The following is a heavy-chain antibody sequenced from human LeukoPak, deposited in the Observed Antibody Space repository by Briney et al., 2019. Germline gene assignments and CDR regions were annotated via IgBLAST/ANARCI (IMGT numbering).Heavy chain of an antibody. CDR3: AIDPPGRDYGSGSWGY. V-gene: IGHV1-2*02. Sequence: GASVKVSCKASGYTFTGYYMHWVRQAPGQGLEWMGWINPNSGGTNYAQKFQGRVTMTRDTSISTAYMELSRLRSDDTAVYYCAIDPPGRDYGSGSWGYWGQGTLVTVSS. J-gene: IGHJ4*02. D-gene: IGHD3-10*01. CDR2: INPNSGGT. CDR1: GYTFTGYY.